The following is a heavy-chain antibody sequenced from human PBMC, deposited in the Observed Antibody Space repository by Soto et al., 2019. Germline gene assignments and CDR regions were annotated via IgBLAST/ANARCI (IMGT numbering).Heavy chain of an antibody. Sequence: QVQLVQSGAEVKKPGASVKVSCKASGYTFTSYYMHWVRQATGQGLEWMGIINPSGGSTSYAQKFQGRVTMTRDTSTSTVYMELSSLRSEDTAVYYCAREGIAAAAHYWGQGTLVTVSS. J-gene: IGHJ4*02. V-gene: IGHV1-46*01. D-gene: IGHD6-13*01. CDR3: AREGIAAAAHY. CDR1: GYTFTSYY. CDR2: INPSGGST.